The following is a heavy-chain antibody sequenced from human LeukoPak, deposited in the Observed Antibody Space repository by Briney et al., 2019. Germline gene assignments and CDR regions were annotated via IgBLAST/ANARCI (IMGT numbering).Heavy chain of an antibody. CDR3: AGKQGSGSLRPLDY. CDR1: GFTVSSNY. CDR2: IYSGGHI. V-gene: IGHV3-53*01. D-gene: IGHD3-10*01. J-gene: IGHJ4*02. Sequence: GGSLRLSCAASGFTVSSNYISWVRQAPGKGLEWVSGIYSGGHIYYADSVKGRFTISRDNSKNTLYHQMNSLRAEDTAVYYCAGKQGSGSLRPLDYWGQGTLATVSS.